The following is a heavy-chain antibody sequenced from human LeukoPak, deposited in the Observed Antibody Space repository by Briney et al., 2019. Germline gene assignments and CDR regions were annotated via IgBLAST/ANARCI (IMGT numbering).Heavy chain of an antibody. V-gene: IGHV1-18*01. CDR3: AAGYPDYYYYGMDV. J-gene: IGHJ6*02. CDR2: ISAYNGNT. CDR1: GYTFTSYG. Sequence: ASVKVSCRASGYTFTSYGISWVRQAPGQGLEWMGWISAYNGNTNYAQKLQGRVTMTTDTSTSTAYMELRSLGSDDTAVYYCAAGYPDYYYYGMDVWGQGTTVTVSS. D-gene: IGHD3-9*01.